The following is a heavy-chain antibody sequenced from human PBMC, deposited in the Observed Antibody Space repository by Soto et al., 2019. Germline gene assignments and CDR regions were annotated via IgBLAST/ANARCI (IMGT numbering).Heavy chain of an antibody. V-gene: IGHV3-74*01. D-gene: IGHD6-19*01. CDR3: ARAIAVAGAYDAFDI. J-gene: IGHJ3*02. CDR1: GFTFSSYW. Sequence: GGSLRLSCAASGFTFSSYWMYWVRQAPGKGLVWVSRINSDGSSTNYADFVEGRFTISRDNAKNMLYVQMNSLRAEDTAVYYCARAIAVAGAYDAFDIWGQGTMVTVSS. CDR2: INSDGSST.